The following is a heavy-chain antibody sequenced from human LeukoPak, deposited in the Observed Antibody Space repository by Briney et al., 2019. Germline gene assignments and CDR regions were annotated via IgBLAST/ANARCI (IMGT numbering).Heavy chain of an antibody. D-gene: IGHD3-10*01. CDR3: AKGSSAGRPYYFDY. V-gene: IGHV5-51*01. Sequence: GESLKISCKGSGYSFTTYWIGWVRQMPDKGLEWMGLIYPGDSETRYSPSFQGQVTISADKSTSTAYLQWSSLKASDTAMYYCAKGSSAGRPYYFDYWGQGTLVTVSS. CDR1: GYSFTTYW. CDR2: IYPGDSET. J-gene: IGHJ4*02.